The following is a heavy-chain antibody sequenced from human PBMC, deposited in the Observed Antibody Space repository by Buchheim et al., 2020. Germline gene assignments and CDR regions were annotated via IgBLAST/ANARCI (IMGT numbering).Heavy chain of an antibody. CDR2: ISGSGGST. V-gene: IGHV3-23*01. Sequence: EVQLLESGGGLVQPGGSLRLSCAASGFTFSSYAMSWVRQAPGKGLEWVSAISGSGGSTYYADSVKGRLTISRDNSQHTRYLQMNSLRAEDTAVYYCAKEMRELLWFGESRGGWFDPWGQGTL. CDR1: GFTFSSYA. D-gene: IGHD3-10*01. J-gene: IGHJ5*02. CDR3: AKEMRELLWFGESRGGWFDP.